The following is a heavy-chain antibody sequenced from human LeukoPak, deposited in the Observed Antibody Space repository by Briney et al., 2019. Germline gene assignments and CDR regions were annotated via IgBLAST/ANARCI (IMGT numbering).Heavy chain of an antibody. CDR2: ISNEGNNK. CDR3: ARDWVMDV. J-gene: IGHJ6*02. V-gene: IGHV3-30-3*01. CDR1: GFTVSSYA. Sequence: GGSLRLSCAASGFTVSSYAMYWVRHAPGKGLEWVAVISNEGNNKDYAASVKGRFTISRDNSKNALYLEMNSLRAEDTAGYYCARDWVMDVWGQGTTVTVSS. D-gene: IGHD7-27*01.